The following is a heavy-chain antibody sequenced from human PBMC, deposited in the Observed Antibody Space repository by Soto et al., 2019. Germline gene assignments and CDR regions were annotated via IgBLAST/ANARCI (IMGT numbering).Heavy chain of an antibody. CDR3: AKAPEPTNPVYAYNSHAKNRNTGGGDDYSKRRGLDY. CDR1: GFTFSSYC. D-gene: IGHD4-4*01. Sequence: GGSLRLSGAASGFTFSSYCIHWVRQASCKGLEWVAVISYDGSNKYYADSVKGRFTISRDNSKNTLYLQMNSLRAEDTAVYYCAKAPEPTNPVYAYNSHAKNRNTGGGDDYSKRRGLDYFGEGTLFTFSS. J-gene: IGHJ4*02. CDR2: ISYDGSNK. V-gene: IGHV3-30*18.